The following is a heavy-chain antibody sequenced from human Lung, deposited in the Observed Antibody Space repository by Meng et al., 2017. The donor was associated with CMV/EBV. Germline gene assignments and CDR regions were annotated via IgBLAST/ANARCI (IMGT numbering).Heavy chain of an antibody. CDR1: GGSVSNDRYF. CDR2: IYYSGST. V-gene: IGHV4-61*01. D-gene: IGHD1-26*01. Sequence: SXTXSLXCTVSGGSVSNDRYFWGWIRQTPGKRLEWLGYIYYSGSTYYNPALKSRVTISVDTSKNQFSLRLSSVTVADTAIFYCVRDEIVGATTRGIDVWGRGNTV. CDR3: VRDEIVGATTRGIDV. J-gene: IGHJ6*01.